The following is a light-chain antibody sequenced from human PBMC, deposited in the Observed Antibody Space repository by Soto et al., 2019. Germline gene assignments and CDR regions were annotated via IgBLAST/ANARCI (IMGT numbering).Light chain of an antibody. CDR1: SSDVGRYNY. CDR3: SSYRSSSTYV. CDR2: DVS. Sequence: QLVLTQPASVSGSPGQSITISCTGTSSDVGRYNYVSWYQQYPGKAPKLMLYDVSKRPSGVADRFAGSKSGNTASLTISGLQPEDEADYYCSSYRSSSTYVFGTGTKLTVL. J-gene: IGLJ1*01. V-gene: IGLV2-14*03.